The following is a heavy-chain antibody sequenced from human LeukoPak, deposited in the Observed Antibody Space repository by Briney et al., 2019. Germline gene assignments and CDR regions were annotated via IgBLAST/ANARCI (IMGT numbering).Heavy chain of an antibody. CDR3: AKVRPTSYYYYYMDV. CDR1: GFTFSSYG. Sequence: GGSLRLSCAASGFTFSSYGMHWVRQAPGKGLEWVAFIRYDGSNKYYADSVKGRLTISRDNSKNTLYLQMNSLRAEDTAVYYCAKVRPTSYYYYYMDVWGKGTTVTISS. CDR2: IRYDGSNK. J-gene: IGHJ6*03. V-gene: IGHV3-30*02. D-gene: IGHD3-10*01.